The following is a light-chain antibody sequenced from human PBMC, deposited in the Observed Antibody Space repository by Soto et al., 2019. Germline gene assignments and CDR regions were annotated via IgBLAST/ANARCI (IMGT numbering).Light chain of an antibody. V-gene: IGLV3-1*01. Sequence: SYALTQPPSVSVSPGQTASITCSGYNLGDKYVSWYQQKAGQSPLLVIFQDVKRPSGIPDRFSGSNSGNTATLTISGTQSIDEADYYCQAWDSSTFYVFGSRTKVTVL. CDR1: NLGDKY. CDR3: QAWDSSTFYV. CDR2: QDV. J-gene: IGLJ1*01.